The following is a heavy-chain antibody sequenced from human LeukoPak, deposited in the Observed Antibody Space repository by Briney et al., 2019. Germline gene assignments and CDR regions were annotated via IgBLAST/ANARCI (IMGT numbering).Heavy chain of an antibody. CDR1: GGSISSYY. V-gene: IGHV4-59*01. CDR2: IYYSGST. CDR3: ARDGYSSSWYYFDN. Sequence: KASETLSLTCTVSGGSISSYYWSWIRQPPGKGLEWIGYIYYSGSTNYNPSLKSRVTISVDTSKNQFSLKLSSVTAADTAVYYCARDGYSSSWYYFDNWGQGTLVTVSS. J-gene: IGHJ4*02. D-gene: IGHD6-13*01.